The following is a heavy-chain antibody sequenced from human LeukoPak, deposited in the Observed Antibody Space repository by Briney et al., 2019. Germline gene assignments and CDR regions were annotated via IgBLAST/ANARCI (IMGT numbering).Heavy chain of an antibody. CDR2: ISSSSSTM. Sequence: GGSLRLSCAASGFTFSSYEMNWVRQAPGKGLEWVSYISSSSSTMYYADSVKGRFTISRDNAKNSLYLQMNSLRAEDTAVYYCARVGIAVAGTDWGQGTLVTVSS. CDR3: ARVGIAVAGTD. D-gene: IGHD6-19*01. J-gene: IGHJ4*02. V-gene: IGHV3-48*03. CDR1: GFTFSSYE.